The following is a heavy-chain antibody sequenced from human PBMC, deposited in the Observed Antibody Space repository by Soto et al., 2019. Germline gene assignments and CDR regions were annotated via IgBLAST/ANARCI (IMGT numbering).Heavy chain of an antibody. CDR3: ARGRAHYYDSSGYYPATLYFDY. CDR1: GGSISSGGYY. V-gene: IGHV4-31*03. D-gene: IGHD3-22*01. Sequence: PSETLSLTCTVSGGSISSGGYYWSWIRQHPGKGLEWIGYIYYSGSTYYNPSLKSRVTISVDTSKNQFSLKLSSVTAADTAVYYCARGRAHYYDSSGYYPATLYFDYWGQGTLVTVSS. J-gene: IGHJ4*02. CDR2: IYYSGST.